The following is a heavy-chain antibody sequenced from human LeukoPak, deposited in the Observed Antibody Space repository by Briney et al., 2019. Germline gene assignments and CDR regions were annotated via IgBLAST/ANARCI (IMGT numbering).Heavy chain of an antibody. Sequence: PGGSLRLSCAASGFTFDDYAMHWVRQAPGKGLEWVSGISWNSGSIGYADSVKGRFTISRDNAKNSLYLQMNSLRAEDTALYYCAKGRTIVVVVAAIDYWGQGTLVTVSS. CDR1: GFTFDDYA. CDR3: AKGRTIVVVVAAIDY. V-gene: IGHV3-9*01. CDR2: ISWNSGSI. J-gene: IGHJ4*02. D-gene: IGHD2-15*01.